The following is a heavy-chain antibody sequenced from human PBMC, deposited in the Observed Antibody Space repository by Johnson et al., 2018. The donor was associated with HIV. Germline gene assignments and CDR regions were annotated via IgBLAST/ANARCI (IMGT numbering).Heavy chain of an antibody. J-gene: IGHJ3*02. CDR1: GLTFSSYA. CDR2: ISYDGSNK. D-gene: IGHD2-21*02. V-gene: IGHV3-30-3*01. Sequence: VQLVESGGGVVQPGRSLRLSCAASGLTFSSYAMHWVRQAPGKGLEWVAVISYDGSNKYYADPVKGRFTISRDNSKNTLYLQMNSLRAEETAVYYCAKETRDRRSAFDIWGQGTMVTVSS. CDR3: AKETRDRRSAFDI.